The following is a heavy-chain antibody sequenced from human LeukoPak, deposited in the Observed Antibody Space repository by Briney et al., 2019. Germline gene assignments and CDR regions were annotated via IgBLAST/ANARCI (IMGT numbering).Heavy chain of an antibody. Sequence: GGSLRLSCAASGFTFSSYAMNWVRQAPGKGLEWVSIISGSGSSTYYADSVKGRFTLSRDNSKNTLDLQMNSLRAEDTAVYYCAKTWRGSSWSFDYWGQGTLVTVSS. D-gene: IGHD6-13*01. CDR1: GFTFSSYA. CDR2: ISGSGSST. CDR3: AKTWRGSSWSFDY. J-gene: IGHJ4*02. V-gene: IGHV3-23*01.